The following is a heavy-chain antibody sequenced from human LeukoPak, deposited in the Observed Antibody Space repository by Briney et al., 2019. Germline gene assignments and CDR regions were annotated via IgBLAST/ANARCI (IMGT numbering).Heavy chain of an antibody. D-gene: IGHD1-26*01. CDR3: ARGKRSGSYDAFDI. V-gene: IGHV4-39*07. CDR1: GGSLSSSSYY. CDR2: IYHSGST. J-gene: IGHJ3*02. Sequence: SETLSLTCTVSGGSLSSSSYYWGWIRQPPGKGLEWIGSIYHSGSTYYNPSLKSRVTISVDTSKNQFSLKLSSVTAADTAVYYCARGKRSGSYDAFDIWGQGTMVTVSS.